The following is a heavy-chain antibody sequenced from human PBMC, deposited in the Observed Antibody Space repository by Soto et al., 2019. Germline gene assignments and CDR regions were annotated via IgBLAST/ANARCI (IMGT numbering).Heavy chain of an antibody. CDR1: GFTFSNAW. D-gene: IGHD1-26*01. CDR3: ARPLSGSYYAAPFDY. CDR2: IKSKTDGGTT. V-gene: IGHV3-15*07. Sequence: GGSLRLSCAASGFTFSNAWMNWVRQAPGKGLEWVGRIKSKTDGGTTDYAAPVKGRFTISRDDSKNTLYLQMNSLKTEDTAMYYCARPLSGSYYAAPFDYWGQGTLVTVSS. J-gene: IGHJ4*02.